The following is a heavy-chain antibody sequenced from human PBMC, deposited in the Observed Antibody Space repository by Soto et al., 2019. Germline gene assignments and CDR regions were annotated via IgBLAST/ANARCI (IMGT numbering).Heavy chain of an antibody. CDR1: GFAFSDYA. Sequence: GGSLRLSCAASGFAFSDYAMHWVRQAPGKGLEWLAVFSYDGSNKYYADSVKGRFTISRDNAKNSLYLQMNSLRAEDTAVYYCARDDHIAAAGTAYYYYGMDVWGQGTAVTVSS. CDR3: ARDDHIAAAGTAYYYYGMDV. D-gene: IGHD6-13*01. CDR2: FSYDGSNK. J-gene: IGHJ6*02. V-gene: IGHV3-30*03.